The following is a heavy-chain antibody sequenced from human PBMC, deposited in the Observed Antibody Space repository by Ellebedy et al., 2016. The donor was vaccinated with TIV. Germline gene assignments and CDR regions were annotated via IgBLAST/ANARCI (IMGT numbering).Heavy chain of an antibody. D-gene: IGHD2-15*01. Sequence: SETLSLTCAVSGYSISSGSYWGWIRQPPGKGLEWIGSIYHSGSTYYNPSLKRRVSISMDTSRNQFSLKLSSVTAADTAVYYCARGYCSGGSCYEHDNWGQGTLVTVSS. J-gene: IGHJ4*02. CDR1: GYSISSGSY. V-gene: IGHV4-38-2*01. CDR3: ARGYCSGGSCYEHDN. CDR2: IYHSGST.